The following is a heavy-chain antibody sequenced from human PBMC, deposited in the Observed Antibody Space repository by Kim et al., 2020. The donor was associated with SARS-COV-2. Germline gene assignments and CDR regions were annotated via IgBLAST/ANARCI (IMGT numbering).Heavy chain of an antibody. J-gene: IGHJ2*01. Sequence: GGSLRLSCAASGFTFSSYGMHWVRQAPGKGLEWVAVIWYDGSNKYYADSVKGRFTISRDNSKNTLYLQMNSLRAEDTAVYYCASAVGYGPDWYFDLWGRGTLVTVSS. CDR2: IWYDGSNK. CDR1: GFTFSSYG. D-gene: IGHD5-18*01. CDR3: ASAVGYGPDWYFDL. V-gene: IGHV3-33*01.